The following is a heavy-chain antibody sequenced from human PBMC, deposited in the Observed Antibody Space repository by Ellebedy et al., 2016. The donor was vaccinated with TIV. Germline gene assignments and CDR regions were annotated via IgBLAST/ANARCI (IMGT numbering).Heavy chain of an antibody. V-gene: IGHV3-7*01. Sequence: PGGSLRLSCVVSGFNFRSYWMGWVRQAPGKGLAWVANIYQDGSEKYYVDSVEGRFTISRDNAKNELYLQMKSLKVEDTAVYYCARRGSYGDYAVHVNSWFDSWGQGTPVTVSP. CDR2: IYQDGSEK. J-gene: IGHJ5*01. CDR3: ARRGSYGDYAVHVNSWFDS. D-gene: IGHD4-17*01. CDR1: GFNFRSYW.